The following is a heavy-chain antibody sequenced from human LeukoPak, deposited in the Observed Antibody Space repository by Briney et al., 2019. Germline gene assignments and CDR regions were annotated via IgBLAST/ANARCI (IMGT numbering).Heavy chain of an antibody. J-gene: IGHJ4*02. V-gene: IGHV3-21*01. CDR3: PSDLLKQGERHY. CDR2: ISSSSSYK. D-gene: IGHD5-24*01. Sequence: GGSLRLSCAASGFTFSNYSMHWVRQAPGKGLEWVAFISSSSSYKYYADSVKGRFTISRDNAKNSLYLQMNSLRAKGTDVYYCPSDLLKQGERHYRRQGALVTVSS. CDR1: GFTFSNYS.